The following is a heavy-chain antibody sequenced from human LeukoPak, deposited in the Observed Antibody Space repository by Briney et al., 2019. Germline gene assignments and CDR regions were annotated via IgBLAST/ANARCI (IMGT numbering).Heavy chain of an antibody. J-gene: IGHJ6*03. D-gene: IGHD3-16*01. CDR2: IYYSGST. V-gene: IGHV4-39*07. CDR3: ARGLGEYYYYYMDV. Sequence: KTSETLSLTCTVSGGSISSSSYYWGWIRQPPGKGLEWIGSIYYSGSTNYNPSLKSRVTISVDTSKNQFSLKLSSVTAADTAVYYCARGLGEYYYYYMDVWGKGTTVTVSS. CDR1: GGSISSSSYY.